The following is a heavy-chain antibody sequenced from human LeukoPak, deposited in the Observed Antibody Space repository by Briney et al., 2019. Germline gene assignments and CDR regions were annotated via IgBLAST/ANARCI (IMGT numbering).Heavy chain of an antibody. CDR2: ISSSSSYI. Sequence: GGSLRLSCVASGFTLSRYWMSWVRQAPGKGLEWVSSISSSSSYIYYADSVKGRFTISRDNAKNSLYLQMNSLRAEDTAVYYCARETGGIWFGELLSHYYYYMDVWGKGTTVTVSS. J-gene: IGHJ6*03. CDR3: ARETGGIWFGELLSHYYYYMDV. CDR1: GFTLSRYW. V-gene: IGHV3-21*01. D-gene: IGHD3-10*01.